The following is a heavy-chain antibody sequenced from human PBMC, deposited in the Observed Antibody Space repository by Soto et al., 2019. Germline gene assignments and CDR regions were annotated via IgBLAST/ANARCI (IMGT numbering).Heavy chain of an antibody. CDR1: GFIFSNFG. J-gene: IGHJ4*02. CDR2: ISSDEKIK. D-gene: IGHD6-6*01. Sequence: ESGGGVVQPGGSLRLSCVASGFIFSNFGMHWVRQAPGKGLEWVAVISSDEKIKQYADSVRGRFAISRDNSKNTLYLQMTSLRAEDTAIYFCARGLRSVLDYWGQGTLVTVSS. CDR3: ARGLRSVLDY. V-gene: IGHV3-33*01.